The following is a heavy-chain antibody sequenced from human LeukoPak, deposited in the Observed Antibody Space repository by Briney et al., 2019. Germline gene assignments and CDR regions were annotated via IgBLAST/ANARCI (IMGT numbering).Heavy chain of an antibody. CDR3: ARSYYYDSSGYYLR. J-gene: IGHJ4*02. D-gene: IGHD3-22*01. CDR2: IYYSGST. Sequence: PSETLSLTCTVSGGSISSYYWSWIRQPPGKGLEWIGYIYYSGSTNYNPSLKSRVTISVDTSKNQFSLKLSSVTAADTAVYYCARSYYYDSSGYYLRWGQGTLVTVSS. CDR1: GGSISSYY. V-gene: IGHV4-59*08.